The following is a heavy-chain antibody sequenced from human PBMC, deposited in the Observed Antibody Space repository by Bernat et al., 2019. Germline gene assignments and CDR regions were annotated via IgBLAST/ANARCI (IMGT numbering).Heavy chain of an antibody. CDR2: IYYSGST. Sequence: QLQLQESGPGLVKPSETLSLTCTVSGGSISGSSYYWGWIRQPPGKGLEWIGTIYYSGSTYYNPSLKSRVTISVDTSKNQFSLKLSSVTAADTAVYYCARHQRWSPPSYFDLWGRGTLVTVSS. V-gene: IGHV4-39*01. CDR3: ARHQRWSPPSYFDL. D-gene: IGHD4-23*01. J-gene: IGHJ2*01. CDR1: GGSISGSSYY.